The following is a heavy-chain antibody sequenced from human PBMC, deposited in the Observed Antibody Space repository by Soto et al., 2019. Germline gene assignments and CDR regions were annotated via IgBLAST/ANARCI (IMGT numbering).Heavy chain of an antibody. CDR3: TRLDDVRIEPAFDY. CDR1: GYTFTSYA. Sequence: ASVKVSCKASGYTFTSYAMHWVRQAPGQRLEWMGWINAGNGNTKYSQKFQGRFTITRDTSASTAYMELSSLKTEDTAVYYCTRLDDVRIEPAFDYWGQGTLVTV. D-gene: IGHD2-2*01. V-gene: IGHV1-3*01. CDR2: INAGNGNT. J-gene: IGHJ4*02.